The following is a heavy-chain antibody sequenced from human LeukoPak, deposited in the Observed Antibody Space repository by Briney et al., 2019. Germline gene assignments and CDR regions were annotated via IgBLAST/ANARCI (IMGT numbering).Heavy chain of an antibody. CDR1: GFTFSSYA. V-gene: IGHV3-23*01. Sequence: PGGSLRLSCAASGFTFSSYAMSWVRQAPGKGLEWVSAISGSGGSTYYADSVKGRFTISRDNAKNSLYLQMNSLRAEDTAVYYCARDAYHYYDSSGHDYWGQGTLVTVSS. J-gene: IGHJ4*02. D-gene: IGHD3-22*01. CDR2: ISGSGGST. CDR3: ARDAYHYYDSSGHDY.